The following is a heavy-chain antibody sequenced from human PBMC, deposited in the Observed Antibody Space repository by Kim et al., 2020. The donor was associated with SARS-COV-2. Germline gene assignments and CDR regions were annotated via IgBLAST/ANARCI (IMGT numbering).Heavy chain of an antibody. CDR2: IYYSGST. D-gene: IGHD5-12*01. CDR3: ARLPQWLRLELDV. J-gene: IGHJ6*02. V-gene: IGHV4-39*01. CDR1: GGSISSSSYY. Sequence: SETLSLTCTVSGGSISSSSYYWGWIRQPPGKGLEWIGSIYYSGSTYYNPSLKSRVTISVDTSKNQFSLKLSSVTAADTAVYYCARLPQWLRLELDVWGQGTTVTVSS.